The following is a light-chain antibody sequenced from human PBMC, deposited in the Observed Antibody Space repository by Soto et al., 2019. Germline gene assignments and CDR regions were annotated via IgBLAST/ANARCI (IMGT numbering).Light chain of an antibody. CDR3: QHYGSSIFT. CDR1: QSVSGNY. V-gene: IGKV3-20*01. Sequence: MVLTQSPGTLSSSPGESATLLCRASQSVSGNYIGWYQQKPGQVPRLLISGASNRATDIPVRFSGSGSGTDFTLTISRLEPEDFAVYYCQHYGSSIFTFGPGTKVDV. CDR2: GAS. J-gene: IGKJ3*01.